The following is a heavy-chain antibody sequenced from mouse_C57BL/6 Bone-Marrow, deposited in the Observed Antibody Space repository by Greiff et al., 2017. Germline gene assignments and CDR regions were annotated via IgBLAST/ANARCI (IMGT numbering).Heavy chain of an antibody. D-gene: IGHD2-4*01. CDR3: VKLDMYDCMDY. V-gene: IGHV10-1*01. CDR1: GFSFNTYA. Sequence: EVQLVESGGGLVQPKGSLKLSCAASGFSFNTYAMNWVRQAPGKGLEWVARIRSKSNNYATYYADSVKDRFTISRDDSESMLYLQMNNLKTEDTAMYYCVKLDMYDCMDYWGQGTSVTVSS. J-gene: IGHJ4*01. CDR2: IRSKSNNYAT.